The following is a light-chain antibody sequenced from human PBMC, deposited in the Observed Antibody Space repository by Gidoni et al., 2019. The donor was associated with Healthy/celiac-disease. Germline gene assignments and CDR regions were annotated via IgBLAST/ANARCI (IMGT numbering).Light chain of an antibody. J-gene: IGLJ3*02. CDR2: SNN. V-gene: IGLV1-44*01. Sequence: QSVLPQPPSASGTPGQRVTISCSGSSSNIGSNTVHWYQHLPGTAPKLLIYSNNQRPSGVPDRFSGSKSGTSASLAISGLQSEDEADYYCAAWDDSLNGRVFGGGTKLTVL. CDR1: SSNIGSNT. CDR3: AAWDDSLNGRV.